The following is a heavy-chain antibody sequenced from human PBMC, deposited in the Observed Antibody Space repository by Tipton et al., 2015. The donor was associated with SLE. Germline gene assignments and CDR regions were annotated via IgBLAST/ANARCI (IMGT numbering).Heavy chain of an antibody. D-gene: IGHD2-2*02. CDR2: ISSSSSTI. J-gene: IGHJ6*02. CDR1: GFTFSSYS. CDR3: ARRGDIVVVPAAIRDYGMDV. Sequence: SLRLSCAASGFTFSSYSMNWVRQAPGKGLEWVSSISSSSSTIYYADSVKGRFTISRDNAKNSLYLQMNSLRAEDTAVCYCARRGDIVVVPAAIRDYGMDVWGQGTTVTVSS. V-gene: IGHV3-48*01.